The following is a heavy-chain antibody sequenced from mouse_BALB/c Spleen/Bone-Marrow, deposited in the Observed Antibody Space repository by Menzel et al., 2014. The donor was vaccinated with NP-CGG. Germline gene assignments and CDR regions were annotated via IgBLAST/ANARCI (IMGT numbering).Heavy chain of an antibody. CDR1: GYTFTDYW. CDR2: IDPSDSET. J-gene: IGHJ3*01. V-gene: IGHV1-69*02. CDR3: ARTAY. Sequence: VQLQQSGAELVKPGAPVKLSCKASGYTFTDYWMNWVKQRPGRGLEWIGRIDPSDSETHYNQKFKDKATLTVYKSSTTAYIQLSNLTSEDSAVYYCARTAYWGQGTLVTVSA.